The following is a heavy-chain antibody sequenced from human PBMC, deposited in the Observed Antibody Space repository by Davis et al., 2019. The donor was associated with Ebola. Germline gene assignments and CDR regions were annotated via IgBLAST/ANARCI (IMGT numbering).Heavy chain of an antibody. D-gene: IGHD2-15*01. CDR3: AREGRRRCSGGSCYSDY. CDR1: GYTFTGFY. CDR2: INPNSGGT. Sequence: AASVKVSCKTSGYTFTGFYIHWARQAPGQGLEWLGWINPNSGGTNLAQKFQGRVTMTRNTSISTAYMELSSLRSEDTAVYYCAREGRRRCSGGSCYSDYWGQGTLVTVSS. J-gene: IGHJ4*02. V-gene: IGHV1-2*02.